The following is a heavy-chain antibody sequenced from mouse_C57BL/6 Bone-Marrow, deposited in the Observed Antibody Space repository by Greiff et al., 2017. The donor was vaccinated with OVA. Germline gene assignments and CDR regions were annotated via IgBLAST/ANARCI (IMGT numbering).Heavy chain of an antibody. J-gene: IGHJ3*01. Sequence: VQLQQPGAELVKPGASVKLSCKASGYSFTSYWMNWVKQRPGQGLEWIGMIHPNSGSTNYNEKFKSKATLTVDKSSSTAYMQLSSLTSEDSAVYYGARWCGNLFAYWGQGTLVTVSA. CDR3: ARWCGNLFAY. CDR2: IHPNSGST. CDR1: GYSFTSYW. V-gene: IGHV1-64*01. D-gene: IGHD2-1*01.